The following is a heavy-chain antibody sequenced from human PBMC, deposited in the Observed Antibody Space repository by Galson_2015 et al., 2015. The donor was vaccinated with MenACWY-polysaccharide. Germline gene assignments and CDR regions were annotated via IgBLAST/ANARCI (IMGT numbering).Heavy chain of an antibody. CDR2: IKKDGSEK. Sequence: SLRLSCAASGFTFSSYWMSWVHQAPGKGLEFVANIKKDGSEKYYVDSVKGRFTISRDNAKNSLYLQMNSLRAEDTAVYYCARGHYGMDVWGQGTTVTVSS. CDR3: ARGHYGMDV. V-gene: IGHV3-7*01. CDR1: GFTFSSYW. J-gene: IGHJ6*02.